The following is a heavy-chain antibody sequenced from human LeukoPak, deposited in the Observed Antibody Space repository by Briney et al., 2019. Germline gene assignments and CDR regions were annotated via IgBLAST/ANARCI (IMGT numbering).Heavy chain of an antibody. V-gene: IGHV3-7*03. CDR3: ARVGKSEDHFDY. Sequence: GGSRRLSCAASGFTFSNYWMTWVRQVPGKGLHGVPNINQDGSENVYVDSGKGRFTISRDNAKNSLYLQMNSLRVEDRAVYYCARVGKSEDHFDYWGQGTLVTVSS. D-gene: IGHD7-27*01. J-gene: IGHJ4*02. CDR2: INQDGSEN. CDR1: GFTFSNYW.